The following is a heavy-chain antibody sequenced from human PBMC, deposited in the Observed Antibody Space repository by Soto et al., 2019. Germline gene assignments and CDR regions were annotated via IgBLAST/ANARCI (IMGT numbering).Heavy chain of an antibody. CDR3: ARVQIPHGAQDGFDI. CDR1: GFTFSSYS. J-gene: IGHJ3*02. D-gene: IGHD4-17*01. CDR2: ISSSSSYI. V-gene: IGHV3-21*01. Sequence: GGSLRLSCAASGFTFSSYSMNWVRQAPGKGLEWVSSISSSSSYIYYADSVKGRFTISRDNAKNSLYLQMNSLRAEDTAVYYCARVQIPHGAQDGFDISGQATMDTVSS.